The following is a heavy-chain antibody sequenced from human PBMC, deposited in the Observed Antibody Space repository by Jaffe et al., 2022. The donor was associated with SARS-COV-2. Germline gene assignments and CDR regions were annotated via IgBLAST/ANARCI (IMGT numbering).Heavy chain of an antibody. Sequence: QVQLVQSGAEVKKPGASVKVSCKASGYTFTGYYMHWVRQAPGQGLEWMGRINPNSGGTNYAQKFQGRVTMTRDTSISTAYMELSRLRSDDTAVYYCARALSYVKQTPRGTFDYWGQGTLVTVSS. J-gene: IGHJ4*02. V-gene: IGHV1-2*06. CDR3: ARALSYVKQTPRGTFDY. CDR2: INPNSGGT. D-gene: IGHD5-18*01. CDR1: GYTFTGYY.